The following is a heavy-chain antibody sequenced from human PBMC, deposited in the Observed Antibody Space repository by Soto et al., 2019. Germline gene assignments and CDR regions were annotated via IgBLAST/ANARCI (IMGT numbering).Heavy chain of an antibody. D-gene: IGHD2-15*01. CDR1: GGSISSGDYY. J-gene: IGHJ3*02. V-gene: IGHV4-30-4*01. Sequence: LSLTCTVSGGSISSGDYYWSWIRQPPGEGLEWIGYIYYSGSTYYNPSLKSRVTISVDTSKNQFSLKLSSVTAADTAVYYCARGGVVVAVPGAFDIWGQGTMVTVSS. CDR2: IYYSGST. CDR3: ARGGVVVAVPGAFDI.